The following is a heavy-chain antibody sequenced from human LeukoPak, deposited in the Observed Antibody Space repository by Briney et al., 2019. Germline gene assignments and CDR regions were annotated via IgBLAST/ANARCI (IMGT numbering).Heavy chain of an antibody. CDR2: INPNSRII. V-gene: IGHV3-74*03. CDR3: VRDLVLVDTPGDDFDY. Sequence: GGSLRLSCVGSGFTFSDAWMSWVRQAPGKGLAWVARINPNSRIITYADSVKGRFTISRDNAKNTVYLQMNSLLAEDTAVYYCVRDLVLVDTPGDDFDYWGQGTLVTVSS. CDR1: GFTFSDAW. J-gene: IGHJ4*02. D-gene: IGHD2-8*02.